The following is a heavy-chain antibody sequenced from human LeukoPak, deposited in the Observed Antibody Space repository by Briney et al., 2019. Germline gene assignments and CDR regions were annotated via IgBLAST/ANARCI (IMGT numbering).Heavy chain of an antibody. Sequence: GRSLRLSCVVSGFNSEDHAMHWVRQAPGKGLEWVSGIYWSSSGTGYADSVKGRFTVSRDNTKNSLYLQMSGLRAEDTAIYYCVTQALPLENYLPFDNWGQGTLVTVSS. CDR3: VTQALPLENYLPFDN. CDR1: GFNSEDHA. D-gene: IGHD1-7*01. V-gene: IGHV3-9*02. CDR2: IYWSSSGT. J-gene: IGHJ4*02.